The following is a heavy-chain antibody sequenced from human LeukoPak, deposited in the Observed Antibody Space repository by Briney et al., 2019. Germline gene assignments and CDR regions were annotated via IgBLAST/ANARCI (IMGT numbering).Heavy chain of an antibody. Sequence: PGRSLRLSCAASGFTFSSYAMHWVRQAPGKGLEWLSYISYTGTTISYADSVKGRFTISRDNAKDSLFLQMNSLRAEDTALYYCAKDFSDYYDSSGCYDYWGQGTLVTVSS. CDR2: ISYTGTTI. J-gene: IGHJ4*02. D-gene: IGHD3-22*01. V-gene: IGHV3-48*04. CDR1: GFTFSSYA. CDR3: AKDFSDYYDSSGCYDY.